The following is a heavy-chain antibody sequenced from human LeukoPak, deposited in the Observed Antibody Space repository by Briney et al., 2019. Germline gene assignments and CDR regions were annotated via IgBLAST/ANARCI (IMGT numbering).Heavy chain of an antibody. V-gene: IGHV3-23*01. CDR3: ARGHILTGYYNHHFDC. D-gene: IGHD3-9*01. J-gene: IGHJ4*02. CDR2: ISGSGGST. Sequence: QAGGSLRLSCAASGFTFSSYAMSWVRQAPGKGLEWVSAISGSGGSTYYADSVKGRFTISRDNSKNTLYLQMNSLRAEDTAVYYCARGHILTGYYNHHFDCWGQGTLVTVSS. CDR1: GFTFSSYA.